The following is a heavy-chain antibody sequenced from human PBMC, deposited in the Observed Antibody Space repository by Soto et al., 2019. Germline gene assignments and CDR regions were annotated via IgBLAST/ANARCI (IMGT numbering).Heavy chain of an antibody. V-gene: IGHV3-21*01. CDR2: ISSSSSYI. J-gene: IGHJ4*02. CDR3: ARSDIVVVVAATGFDY. Sequence: EVQLVESGGGLVKPGGSLRLSCAASGFTFSSYSMNWVRQAPGEGLEWVSSISSSSSYIYYADSVKGRFTISRDNAKNSLYLQMNSLRAEDTAVYYCARSDIVVVVAATGFDYWGQGTLVTVSS. D-gene: IGHD2-15*01. CDR1: GFTFSSYS.